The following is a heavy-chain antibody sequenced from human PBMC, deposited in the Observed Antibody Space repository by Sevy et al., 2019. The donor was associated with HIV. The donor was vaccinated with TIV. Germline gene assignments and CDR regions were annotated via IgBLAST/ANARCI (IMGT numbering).Heavy chain of an antibody. V-gene: IGHV4-61*02. CDR3: AREDPLGNIDS. Sequence: SETLSLTCTVSGGSISSGIYYWTWIRQPAGKGLEWIGRIYTSGGKSGTTDYNPSLKSRVTMSVDTSKNQFSLKMTSVTASDTAVYFCAREDPLGNIDSWGQGTRVTVS. J-gene: IGHJ4*02. CDR1: GGSISSGIYY. D-gene: IGHD3-16*01. CDR2: IYTSGGKSGTT.